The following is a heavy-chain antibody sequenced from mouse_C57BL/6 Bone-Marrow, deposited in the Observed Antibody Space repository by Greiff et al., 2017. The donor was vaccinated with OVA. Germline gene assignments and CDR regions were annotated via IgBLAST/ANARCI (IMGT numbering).Heavy chain of an antibody. Sequence: EVKLQESGPGLVKPSQSLSLTCSVTGYSITSGYYWNWIRQFPGNKLEWMGYISYDGSNNYNPSLKNRISITRDTSKNQFFLKLNSVTTEDTATYYCARVPVTTVVARYFDVWGTGTTVTVSS. D-gene: IGHD1-1*01. CDR2: ISYDGSN. J-gene: IGHJ1*03. CDR1: GYSITSGYY. V-gene: IGHV3-6*01. CDR3: ARVPVTTVVARYFDV.